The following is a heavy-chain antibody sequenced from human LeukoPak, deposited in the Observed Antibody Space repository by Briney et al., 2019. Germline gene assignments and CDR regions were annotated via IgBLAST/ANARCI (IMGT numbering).Heavy chain of an antibody. CDR3: AKVSEWDY. J-gene: IGHJ4*02. D-gene: IGHD3-3*01. Sequence: GGSLRLSCAASGFTFSLYNMHWVRQAPGKGLEWVSSLSSTSNYIFYAESVNGRFTISRDNAKNSLYLQMNSLRAEDTAVYYCAKVSEWDYWGQGTLVTVSS. V-gene: IGHV3-21*04. CDR2: LSSTSNYI. CDR1: GFTFSLYN.